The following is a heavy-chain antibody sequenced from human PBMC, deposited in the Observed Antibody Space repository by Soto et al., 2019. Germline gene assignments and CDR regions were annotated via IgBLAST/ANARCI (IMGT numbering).Heavy chain of an antibody. CDR2: IYYRGNA. D-gene: IGHD3-9*01. CDR1: DDSINSDKFY. CDR3: ATLEGLATISYYFDF. Sequence: HLQLQESGPGLVKPSETLSLMCSVSDDSINSDKFYWGWIRQPPGKGLEWIGSIYYRGNAYYNPSLQTRVTISLDKSKSQFSLKLNSVTAADSAVYFCATLEGLATISYYFDFWGPGALVTVSS. V-gene: IGHV4-39*01. J-gene: IGHJ4*02.